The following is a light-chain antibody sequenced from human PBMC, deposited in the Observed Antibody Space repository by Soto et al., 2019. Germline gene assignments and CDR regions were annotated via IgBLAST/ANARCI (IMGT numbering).Light chain of an antibody. J-gene: IGKJ5*01. CDR1: QSVSSN. Sequence: EIVMTQSPATLSVSPGERTTLSCRASQSVSSNLALYQQKPGQAPRLLIYGASTRANRIPARFSGSGSGTEFTLTISSLQSEDFAVYYCQQYNNWPPITFGQGTRLEIK. CDR3: QQYNNWPPIT. V-gene: IGKV3-15*01. CDR2: GAS.